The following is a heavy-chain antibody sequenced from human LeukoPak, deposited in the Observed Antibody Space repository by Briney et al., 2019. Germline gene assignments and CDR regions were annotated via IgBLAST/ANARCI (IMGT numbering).Heavy chain of an antibody. CDR2: ISGSGSST. Sequence: GGSLRLSCAVSGFTFSNYAMSWVRQAPGKGLEWVSPISGSGSSTYYAASVKGRFTISRDNSKNTLYLQMNSLRAEDTAVYYCARHGANYYYYYMDVWGKGTTVTVSS. J-gene: IGHJ6*03. D-gene: IGHD3-16*01. CDR3: ARHGANYYYYYMDV. CDR1: GFTFSNYA. V-gene: IGHV3-23*01.